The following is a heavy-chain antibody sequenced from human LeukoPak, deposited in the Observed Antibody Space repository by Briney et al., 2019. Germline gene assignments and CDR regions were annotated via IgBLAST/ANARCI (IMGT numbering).Heavy chain of an antibody. CDR2: IIPILGTA. Sequence: SVKVSCKASGGTFSSYTISWVRQAPGQGLEWMGGIIPILGTANYAQKFQGRVTITADESTRTAYMELSSLRSEDTAVYYCARDREGGYSNPYYFDFWGQGTLVTVSS. D-gene: IGHD4-11*01. CDR1: GGTFSSYT. CDR3: ARDREGGYSNPYYFDF. J-gene: IGHJ4*02. V-gene: IGHV1-69*16.